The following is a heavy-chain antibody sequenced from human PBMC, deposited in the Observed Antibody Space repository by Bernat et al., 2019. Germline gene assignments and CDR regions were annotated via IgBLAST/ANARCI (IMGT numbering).Heavy chain of an antibody. CDR3: ARAEGGWLQIDDALDS. J-gene: IGHJ6*02. CDR2: INSDGSST. V-gene: IGHV3-74*01. D-gene: IGHD5-24*01. CDR1: GFTFSSYW. Sequence: EVQLVESGGGLVQPGGSLRLSCAASGFTFSSYWMHWVRQAPGKGLVWVSRINSDGSSTSYADSVKGRFTISRDNANNTLYLQMNSLRAEDTAVYYCARAEGGWLQIDDALDSWGQGTTVTVSS.